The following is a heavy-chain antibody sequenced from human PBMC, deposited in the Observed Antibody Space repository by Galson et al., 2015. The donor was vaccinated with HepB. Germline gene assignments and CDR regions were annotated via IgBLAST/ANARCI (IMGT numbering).Heavy chain of an antibody. CDR1: GFTFSSYA. J-gene: IGHJ6*02. V-gene: IGHV3-30*04. Sequence: SLRLSCAASGFTFSSYAMHWVRQAPGKGLEWVAVISYDGSNKYYADSVKGRFTISRDNSKNTLYLQMNSLRAEDTAVYYCARDQGGLLRLGELSFPRYYYYGMDVWGQGTTVTVSS. D-gene: IGHD3-16*02. CDR3: ARDQGGLLRLGELSFPRYYYYGMDV. CDR2: ISYDGSNK.